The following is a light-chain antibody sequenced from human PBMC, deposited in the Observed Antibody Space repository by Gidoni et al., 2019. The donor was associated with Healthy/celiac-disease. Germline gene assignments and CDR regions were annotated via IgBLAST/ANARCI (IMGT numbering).Light chain of an antibody. J-gene: IGKJ5*01. CDR1: QSVSSY. CDR3: QQRSNWPLIT. Sequence: EIVLTQSPATLSLSPGERATLSCRASQSVSSYLAWYQQTPGQAPRLLIYDASNRATGIPARFSGSGSGTDFTLTISSLDPEDFAVYYCQQRSNWPLITFGQGTRLEIK. CDR2: DAS. V-gene: IGKV3-11*01.